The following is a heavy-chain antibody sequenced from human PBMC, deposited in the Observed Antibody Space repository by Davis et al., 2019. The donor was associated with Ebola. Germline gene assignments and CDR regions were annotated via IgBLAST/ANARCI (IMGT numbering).Heavy chain of an antibody. CDR1: GFTFSDYY. J-gene: IGHJ3*02. Sequence: GESLKISCAASGFTFSDYYMSWIRQAPGKGLEWVSYISSSGSTIYYADSVKGRFTISRDNAKNSLYLQMNSLRAEDTAVYYCARDQTMEWLLLRGAFDIWGQGTMVTVSS. CDR3: ARDQTMEWLLLRGAFDI. V-gene: IGHV3-11*01. CDR2: ISSSGSTI. D-gene: IGHD3-22*01.